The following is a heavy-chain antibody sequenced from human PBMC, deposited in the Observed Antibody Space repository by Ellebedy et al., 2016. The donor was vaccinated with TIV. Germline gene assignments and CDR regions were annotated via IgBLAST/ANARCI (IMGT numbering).Heavy chain of an antibody. D-gene: IGHD3-10*01. Sequence: ASVKVSCKASGGTFSNYAINWVRQAPGQGLAWMGGIIASGDLPDYARSFQGRLTITADEDTSAAPMELRGLTSEDTAIYYCARLGRFGESMPPYYYYGMDVWGQGTTVTVSS. CDR1: GGTFSNYA. CDR3: ARLGRFGESMPPYYYYGMDV. V-gene: IGHV1-69*10. J-gene: IGHJ6*02. CDR2: IIASGDLP.